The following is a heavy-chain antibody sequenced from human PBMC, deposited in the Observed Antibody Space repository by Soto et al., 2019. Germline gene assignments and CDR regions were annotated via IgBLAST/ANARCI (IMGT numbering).Heavy chain of an antibody. CDR1: GYTFTSYY. CDR2: INPSGGST. D-gene: IGHD5-18*01. CDR3: ARDPYTAIDNFNDS. V-gene: IGHV1-46*01. J-gene: IGHJ5*01. Sequence: VSVKVSCKASGYTFTSYYMYWVRQAPGQGLEWMGIINPSGGSTSYAQKFQGRDTMTRDTCTVTVYMEMSSLRSEDTAVYYCARDPYTAIDNFNDSGHGTLDTVAS.